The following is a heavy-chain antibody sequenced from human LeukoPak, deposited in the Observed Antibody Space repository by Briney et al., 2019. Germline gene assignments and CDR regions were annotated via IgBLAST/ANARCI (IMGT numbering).Heavy chain of an antibody. CDR2: IYYSGST. D-gene: IGHD6-6*01. J-gene: IGHJ4*02. CDR1: GGSISSYY. Sequence: PSETLSLACTVSGGSISSYYWSWIRQPPGKGLEWIGYIYYSGSTNYNPSLKSRVTISVDTSKNQFSLELTSVTAADTAVYYCARLSIASRVRIFDYWGQGTLVTVSS. CDR3: ARLSIASRVRIFDY. V-gene: IGHV4-59*08.